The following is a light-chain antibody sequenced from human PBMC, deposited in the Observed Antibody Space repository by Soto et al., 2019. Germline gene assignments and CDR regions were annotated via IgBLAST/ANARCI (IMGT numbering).Light chain of an antibody. J-gene: IGLJ2*01. CDR1: SGHSSYA. CDR2: LNSDGSH. CDR3: QTWGSGTVV. Sequence: QSVLTQSPSASASLGASVKLTCTLSSGHSSYAIAWHQQPPEKGPRYLMKLNSDGSHSKGDGIPDRFSGSSSGAERYLTISSLQSEDEADYYCQTWGSGTVVFGGGTKVTVL. V-gene: IGLV4-69*01.